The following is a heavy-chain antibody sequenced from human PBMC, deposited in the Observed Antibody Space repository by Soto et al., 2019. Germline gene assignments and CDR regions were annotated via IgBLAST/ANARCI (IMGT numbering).Heavy chain of an antibody. CDR1: GGSFSVYY. V-gene: IGHV4-34*01. J-gene: IGHJ4*02. Sequence: PSXTLSLTCAVYGGSFSVYYCSWIRQPPGKGLEWIGEINHSGSTNYNPSLKSRVTISVDTSKNQFSLKLRSVTAADTAVYYCASRLDYAFDYWGQGTLVTVSS. D-gene: IGHD4-17*01. CDR3: ASRLDYAFDY. CDR2: INHSGST.